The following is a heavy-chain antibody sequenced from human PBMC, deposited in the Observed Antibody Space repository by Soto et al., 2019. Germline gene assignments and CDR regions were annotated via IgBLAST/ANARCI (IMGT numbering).Heavy chain of an antibody. Sequence: EVQLLESGGGLVQPGGSLRLSCAASGFTFSDHYMDWVRQAPGKGLEWVGRVRHKVRDYTTSYAASVQGRFAISRDDSQSLVYLEMNSLQTEAPAVYYCTRTRIPPSGVLVFLYDLDVCGQGTTVTV. CDR1: GFTFSDHY. J-gene: IGHJ6*02. CDR2: VRHKVRDYTT. D-gene: IGHD3-22*01. CDR3: TRTRIPPSGVLVFLYDLDV. V-gene: IGHV3-72*01.